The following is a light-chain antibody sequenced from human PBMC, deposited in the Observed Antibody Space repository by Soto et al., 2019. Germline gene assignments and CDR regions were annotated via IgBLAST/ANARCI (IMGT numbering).Light chain of an antibody. V-gene: IGKV1-5*03. CDR1: QTIDSW. J-gene: IGKJ1*01. CDR2: KAS. CDR3: QQYHIYSGT. Sequence: DIKLTESPSFLSASVVDRVTLTCRASQTIDSWLAWYQPRTGNPPNLLIYKASTLASGVPSRFSGRGSWTECTLTINRLQTDDVATYYCQQYHIYSGTFGQGTQVDIK.